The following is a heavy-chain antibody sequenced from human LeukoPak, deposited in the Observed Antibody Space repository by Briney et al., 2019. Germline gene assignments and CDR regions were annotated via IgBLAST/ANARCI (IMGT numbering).Heavy chain of an antibody. CDR1: GFTFSDYY. J-gene: IGHJ4*02. CDR3: ASGSPAGDY. V-gene: IGHV3-11*06. D-gene: IGHD1-26*01. Sequence: SGGSLRLSCVASGFTFSDYYMSWIRQAPGKGLEWVSYISSSSDYTNYADSVRGRFTISRDNAKNSLYLEMTSLRAEDTAVYYCASGSPAGDYWGQGTLVTVSS. CDR2: ISSSSDYT.